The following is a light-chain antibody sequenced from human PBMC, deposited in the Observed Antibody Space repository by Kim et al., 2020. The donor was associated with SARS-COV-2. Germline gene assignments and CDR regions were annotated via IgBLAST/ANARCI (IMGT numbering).Light chain of an antibody. CDR3: QQGVT. CDR1: QTVSSTY. J-gene: IGKJ3*01. Sequence: GTRALSPGERATLSCRASQTVSSTYLAWYQQKPGQAPRLLIYGASYRATGIPDRFGGSGSGTDFILTISRLEPEDFAVYYCQQGVTFGPGTRVDIK. V-gene: IGKV3-20*01. CDR2: GAS.